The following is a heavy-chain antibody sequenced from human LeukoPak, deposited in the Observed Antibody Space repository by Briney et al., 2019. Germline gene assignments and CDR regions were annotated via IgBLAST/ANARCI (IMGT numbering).Heavy chain of an antibody. J-gene: IGHJ4*02. V-gene: IGHV3-7*01. Sequence: GGSLRLSCAASGFTFSSYWMSWVRQSPGKGLEWVSNIKPDGSEKYFMDSVKGRFTISRDNAKNALYLEMNSLRAEDTAEYFCARERMYSGSGSTYPYYDYWGQGTLVTVSS. CDR3: ARERMYSGSGSTYPYYDY. CDR1: GFTFSSYW. CDR2: IKPDGSEK. D-gene: IGHD3-10*01.